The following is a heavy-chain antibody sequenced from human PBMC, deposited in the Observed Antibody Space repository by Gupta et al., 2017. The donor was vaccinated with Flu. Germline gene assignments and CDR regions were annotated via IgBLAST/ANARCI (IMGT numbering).Heavy chain of an antibody. CDR2: ISSSSSYI. J-gene: IGHJ4*02. V-gene: IGHV3-21*01. Sequence: FSSYSMNWVRQAPGKGLEWVSSISSSSSYIYYADSVKGRFTISRDNAKNSLYLQMNSLRAEDTAVYDCARDGLSGAHPTDYWGQGTLVTVAS. CDR1: FSSYS. CDR3: ARDGLSGAHPTDY.